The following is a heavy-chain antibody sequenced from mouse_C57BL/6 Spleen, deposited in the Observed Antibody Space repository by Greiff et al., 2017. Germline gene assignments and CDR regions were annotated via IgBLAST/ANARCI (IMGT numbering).Heavy chain of an antibody. CDR1: GYTFTSYW. J-gene: IGHJ1*03. CDR3: ARSNYYGSSYEGWYFDV. Sequence: VQLQQPGAELVKPGASVKMSCKASGYTFTSYWITWVKQRPGQGLEWIGDIYPGSGSTNYNEKFKSKATLTVDTSSSTAYMQLSSLTSEDSAVYYCARSNYYGSSYEGWYFDVWGTGTTVTVSS. D-gene: IGHD1-1*01. CDR2: IYPGSGST. V-gene: IGHV1-55*01.